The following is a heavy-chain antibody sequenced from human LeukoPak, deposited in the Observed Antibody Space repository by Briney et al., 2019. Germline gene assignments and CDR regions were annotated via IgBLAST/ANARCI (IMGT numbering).Heavy chain of an antibody. J-gene: IGHJ6*02. CDR3: AMTYTSYYYYGMDV. CDR2: INHSGST. CDR1: GGSISSGDYY. V-gene: IGHV4-34*01. Sequence: SETLSLTCAVSGGSISSGDYYWSWIRQPPGKGLEWIGEINHSGSTNYNPSLKSRVTISVDTSKNQFSLKLSSVTAADTAVYYCAMTYTSYYYYGMDVWGQGTTVTVSS. D-gene: IGHD1-1*01.